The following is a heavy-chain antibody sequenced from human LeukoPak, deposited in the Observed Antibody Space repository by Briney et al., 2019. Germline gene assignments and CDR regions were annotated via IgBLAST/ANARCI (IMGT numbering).Heavy chain of an antibody. D-gene: IGHD3-10*01. V-gene: IGHV1-18*04. J-gene: IGHJ4*02. CDR3: ASSIGSYYGSGSYDY. CDR1: GYSFTSYW. Sequence: GESLKISCKGSGYSFTSYWIGWVRQAPGQGLEWMGWISAYNGNTNYAQKLQGRVTMTTDTSTSTAYMELRSLRSDDTAVYYCASSIGSYYGSGSYDYWGQGTLVTVSS. CDR2: ISAYNGNT.